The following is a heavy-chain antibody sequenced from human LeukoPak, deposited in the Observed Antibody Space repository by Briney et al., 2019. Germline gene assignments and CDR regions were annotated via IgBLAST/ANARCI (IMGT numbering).Heavy chain of an antibody. D-gene: IGHD6-19*01. CDR2: ISSSSSYI. Sequence: PGGSLRLSCAASGFTFSSYSMNWVRQAPGKGLEWVSSISSSSSYIYYADSVKGRFTISRDNAKNSLYLQMNSLRAEDTAVYYCARGDSSGWRNVYYFDYWGQGTLVTVSS. J-gene: IGHJ4*02. V-gene: IGHV3-21*01. CDR1: GFTFSSYS. CDR3: ARGDSSGWRNVYYFDY.